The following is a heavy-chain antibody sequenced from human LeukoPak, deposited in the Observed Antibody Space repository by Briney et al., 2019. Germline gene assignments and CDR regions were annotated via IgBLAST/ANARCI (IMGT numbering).Heavy chain of an antibody. CDR2: IYPGDSDT. J-gene: IGHJ6*02. CDR3: ARPGGSGTHYYGMDV. Sequence: GEALKISCKGSGYSFTSYWIGWVRQMPRKGLEWMGIIYPGDSDTRYSPSFQGQVTISADKSISTAYLQWSSLKASDTAMYYCARPGGSGTHYYGMDVWGQGTTVTVSS. D-gene: IGHD3-10*01. V-gene: IGHV5-51*01. CDR1: GYSFTSYW.